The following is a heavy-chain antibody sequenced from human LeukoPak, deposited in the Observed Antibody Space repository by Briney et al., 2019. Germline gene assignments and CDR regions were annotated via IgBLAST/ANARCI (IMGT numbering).Heavy chain of an antibody. CDR3: AREYYDILTGYCVFDY. V-gene: IGHV4-61*01. CDR2: IYYSGST. D-gene: IGHD3-9*01. CDR1: GGSVSSGSYY. J-gene: IGHJ4*02. Sequence: SETLSLTCTVSGGSVSSGSYYWSWIRQPPGKGLEWIGYIYYSGSTNYNPSLKSRVTISVDTSKNQFSLKLSSVTAADTAVYYCAREYYDILTGYCVFDYWGQGTLVTVSS.